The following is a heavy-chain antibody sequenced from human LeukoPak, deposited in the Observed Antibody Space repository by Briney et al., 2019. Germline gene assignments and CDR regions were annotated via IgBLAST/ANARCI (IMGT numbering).Heavy chain of an antibody. D-gene: IGHD6-19*01. Sequence: ASVKVSCKASGYSFTSYGISWVRQAPGQGLEWMGWISAYNGNTNYAQKLQGRVTMTTDTSTSTAYMELRSLRSDDTAVYYCAREGKAVPGDESFDYWGQGTLVTVSS. J-gene: IGHJ4*02. CDR3: AREGKAVPGDESFDY. CDR2: ISAYNGNT. V-gene: IGHV1-18*01. CDR1: GYSFTSYG.